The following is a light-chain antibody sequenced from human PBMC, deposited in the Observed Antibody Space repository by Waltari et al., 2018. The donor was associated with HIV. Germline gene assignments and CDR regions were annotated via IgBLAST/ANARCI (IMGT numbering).Light chain of an antibody. Sequence: IQMTQYPLSLSASVGDRVTITCRANESISSYLNWYQQKSNRAPKLPVYAASSLQAGAPSRFSGTGSDVSFNLTISYLKPEDFATYFCQQSYGAPRTFGQRT. V-gene: IGKV1-39*01. CDR1: ESISSY. CDR3: QQSYGAPRT. J-gene: IGKJ1*01. CDR2: AAS.